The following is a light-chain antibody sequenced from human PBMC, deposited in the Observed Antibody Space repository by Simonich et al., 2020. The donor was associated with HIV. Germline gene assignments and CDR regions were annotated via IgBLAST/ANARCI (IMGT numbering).Light chain of an antibody. CDR1: NIGSES. CDR2: DDN. CDR3: QVWDSSSDHVV. J-gene: IGLJ3*02. V-gene: IGLV3-21*03. Sequence: SDVLTQPPSVSVAPGKTARITCGGKNIGSESVNWYQQKAGQAPVMVVYDDNDRPAGIPERFCGSNSGNTATLSISRVEAGVEADYYCQVWDSSSDHVVFGGGTKLTVL.